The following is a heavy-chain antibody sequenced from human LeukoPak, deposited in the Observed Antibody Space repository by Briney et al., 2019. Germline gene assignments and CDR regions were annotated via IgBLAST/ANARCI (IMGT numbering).Heavy chain of an antibody. CDR2: IIPVLGIA. J-gene: IGHJ4*02. CDR1: GGTFSSYA. CDR3: AKLEAPSGDGTDY. D-gene: IGHD4-17*01. Sequence: SVKVSCKASGGTFSSYAISWVRQAPGQGLEWMGRIIPVLGIADYAQKFQGRVTITADKSTSTAYMQLGSLRSEDTAVYYCAKLEAPSGDGTDYWGQGTLVTVSS. V-gene: IGHV1-69*04.